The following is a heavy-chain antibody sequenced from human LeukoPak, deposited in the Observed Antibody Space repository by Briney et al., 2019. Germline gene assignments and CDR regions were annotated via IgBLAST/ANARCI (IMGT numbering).Heavy chain of an antibody. CDR2: FSYSGST. V-gene: IGHV4-59*01. CDR3: ARGRTAMVFDY. CDR1: GVSISTYY. D-gene: IGHD5-18*01. J-gene: IGHJ4*02. Sequence: KPSETLSLTCSVSGVSISTYYWIWIRQPPAKGLEWMGFFSYSGSTNYNPSLKSRVTISVDTSKNQFSLKLSSVTAADTAVYYCARGRTAMVFDYWGQGTLVTVSS.